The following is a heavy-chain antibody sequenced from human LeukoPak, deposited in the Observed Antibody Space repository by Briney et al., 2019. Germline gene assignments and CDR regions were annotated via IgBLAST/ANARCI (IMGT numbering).Heavy chain of an antibody. CDR3: ARDPRRGFSPDAFDI. CDR2: IISISGSTK. CDR1: GFGFTSYD. J-gene: IGHJ3*02. D-gene: IGHD3-10*01. Sequence: GGSLRLSFAASGFGFTSYDMNWGRPAPGKGRGWVSYIISISGSTKHYADSVKGRFTISRDNAKNSLFLQMNNLRAEDTAVYYCARDPRRGFSPDAFDIWGQGTMVTVSS. V-gene: IGHV3-48*03.